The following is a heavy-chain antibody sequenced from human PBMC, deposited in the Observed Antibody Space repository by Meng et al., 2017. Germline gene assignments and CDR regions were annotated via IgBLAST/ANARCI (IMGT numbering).Heavy chain of an antibody. Sequence: VHVVQSGAGMKKPGASVTVSCKASGYTFTSYGISWVRQAPGQGLEWMGWISAYNGNTNYTQKLQGRVTMTTDTSTSTAYMELRSLRSDDTAVYYCARVSHTYYYDSSGYYPSDYWGQGTLVTVSS. J-gene: IGHJ4*02. CDR1: GYTFTSYG. D-gene: IGHD3-22*01. CDR2: ISAYNGNT. CDR3: ARVSHTYYYDSSGYYPSDY. V-gene: IGHV1-18*01.